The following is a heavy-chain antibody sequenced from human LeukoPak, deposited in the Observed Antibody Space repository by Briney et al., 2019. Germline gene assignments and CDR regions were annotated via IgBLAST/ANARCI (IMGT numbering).Heavy chain of an antibody. CDR3: ARVRLGYCTNGVCYTGVNWFDP. V-gene: IGHV3-9*01. Sequence: GGSLRLSCAASGFTFDDYAMHWVWQAPGKGLEWVSGISWNSGSIGYADSVKGRFTISRDNAKNTLYLQMNSLRAEDTAVYYCARVRLGYCTNGVCYTGVNWFDPWGQGTLVTVSS. J-gene: IGHJ5*02. CDR1: GFTFDDYA. CDR2: ISWNSGSI. D-gene: IGHD2-8*01.